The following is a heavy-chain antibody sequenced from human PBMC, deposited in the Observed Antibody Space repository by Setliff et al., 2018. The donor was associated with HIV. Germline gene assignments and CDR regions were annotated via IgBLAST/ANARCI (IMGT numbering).Heavy chain of an antibody. J-gene: IGHJ4*02. CDR2: INHSGST. CDR1: GESLSGYS. V-gene: IGHV4-34*01. Sequence: SETLSLTCAVYGESLSGYSWNWIRQPPGKGLEWIGEINHSGSTNYNPSLKSRVTISVDTSKNHFSLSLSSVTAADTAVYYCARRGWNGYKAFDYWGQGTLVT. D-gene: IGHD5-12*01. CDR3: ARRGWNGYKAFDY.